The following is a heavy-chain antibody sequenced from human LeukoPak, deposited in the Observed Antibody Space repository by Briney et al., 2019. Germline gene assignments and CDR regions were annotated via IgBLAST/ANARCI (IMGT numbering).Heavy chain of an antibody. D-gene: IGHD3-16*01. Sequence: ASVKVSCKASGYTFTSYAMNWVRQAPGQGLEWMGWINTNTGDPTYAQGFTGRFVFSLDTSVTTAYLQISSLKAEDTAVYYCARAYQPLGGLSFPDSWGQGTLVTVSS. V-gene: IGHV7-4-1*02. J-gene: IGHJ5*01. CDR2: INTNTGDP. CDR3: ARAYQPLGGLSFPDS. CDR1: GYTFTSYA.